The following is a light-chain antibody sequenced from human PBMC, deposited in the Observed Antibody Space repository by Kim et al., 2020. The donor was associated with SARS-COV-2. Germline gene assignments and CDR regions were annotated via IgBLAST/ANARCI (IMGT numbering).Light chain of an antibody. CDR3: QQIYRVRART. CDR2: AAS. Sequence: DIQMTQSPSSLSAYVGDRVTITCRTSQNIRSHLNWYQQRPGKVPKLLIYAASRLQSGIPSRFSGSGSGTDFTLTINDLQPEDFATYNCQQIYRVRARTFGGGTKVENK. CDR1: QNIRSH. V-gene: IGKV1-39*01. J-gene: IGKJ4*01.